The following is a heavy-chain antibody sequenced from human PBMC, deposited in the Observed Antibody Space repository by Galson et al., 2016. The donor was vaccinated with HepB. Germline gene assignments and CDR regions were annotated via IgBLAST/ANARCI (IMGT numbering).Heavy chain of an antibody. CDR3: ATAYCNGARCPMWAAFDI. J-gene: IGHJ3*02. V-gene: IGHV3-53*04. CDR1: GFSVSNNY. CDR2: IYNDGNT. D-gene: IGHD2-15*01. Sequence: SLRLSCAASGFSVSNNYMSWVRQAPGKGLECVSVIYNDGNTFYAGSVRGRFTTSRHDSKNTLYLQMSGLRAEDTALYYCATAYCNGARCPMWAAFDIWGRGTMVTVS.